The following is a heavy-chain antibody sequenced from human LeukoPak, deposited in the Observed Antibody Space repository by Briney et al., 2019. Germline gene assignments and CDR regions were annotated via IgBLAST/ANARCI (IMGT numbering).Heavy chain of an antibody. CDR3: ARDGVTTCNYYYGMDV. V-gene: IGHV3-53*01. J-gene: IGHJ6*02. Sequence: GGSLRLSCAASGFTVSSNYMSWVRQAPGKGLEWVSVIYSGGSTYYADSVKGRFTISRDNAKNSLYLQMNSLRAEDTAVYYCARDGVTTCNYYYGMDVWGQGTTVTVSS. CDR1: GFTVSSNY. CDR2: IYSGGST. D-gene: IGHD4-17*01.